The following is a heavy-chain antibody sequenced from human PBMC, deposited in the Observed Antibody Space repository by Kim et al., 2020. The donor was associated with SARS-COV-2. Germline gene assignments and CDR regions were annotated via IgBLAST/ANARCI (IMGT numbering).Heavy chain of an antibody. D-gene: IGHD5-18*01. CDR3: ARAWIQLWSGYYYYYGMDV. J-gene: IGHJ6*02. CDR2: ISSSSSYI. Sequence: GGSLRLSCAASGFTFSSYSMNWVRQAPGKGLKWVSSISSSSSYIYYADSVKGRFTISRDNAKNSLYLQMNSLRAEDTAVYYCARAWIQLWSGYYYYYGMDVWGQGTTVTVSS. V-gene: IGHV3-21*01. CDR1: GFTFSSYS.